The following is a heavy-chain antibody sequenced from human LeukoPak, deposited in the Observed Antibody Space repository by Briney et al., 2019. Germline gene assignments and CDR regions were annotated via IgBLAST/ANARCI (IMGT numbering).Heavy chain of an antibody. J-gene: IGHJ5*02. CDR3: ARDRQGYCSSTSCPRGFDP. D-gene: IGHD2-2*01. CDR1: SGSFSGYY. Sequence: SETLSLTCAVYSGSFSGYYWSWIRQPPGKGLEWIGEINHSGSTNYNPSLKSRVTISVDTSKNQFILKLSSVTAADTAVYYCARDRQGYCSSTSCPRGFDPWGQGTLVTVSS. V-gene: IGHV4-34*01. CDR2: INHSGST.